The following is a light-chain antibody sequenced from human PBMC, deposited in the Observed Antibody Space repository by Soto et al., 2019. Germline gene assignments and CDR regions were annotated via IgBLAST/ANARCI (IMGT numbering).Light chain of an antibody. CDR3: QTWGTGIYVV. CDR1: GGHSSYA. J-gene: IGLJ2*01. V-gene: IGLV4-69*01. Sequence: QSVLTQSPSASASLGASVKLTCTLSGGHSSYAIAWHQQQPEKGPRYLMKLNSDGSHSKGDGIPDRFSGSSSGAERYLTISSLQSEDEADYYCQTWGTGIYVVFGGGTKLTVL. CDR2: LNSDGSH.